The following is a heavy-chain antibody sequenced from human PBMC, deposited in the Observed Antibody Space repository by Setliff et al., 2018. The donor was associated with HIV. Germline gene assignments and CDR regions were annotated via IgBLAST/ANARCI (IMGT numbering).Heavy chain of an antibody. V-gene: IGHV4-4*02. J-gene: IGHJ6*03. CDR2: IYYSGIT. CDR3: ARGGYDYVWGSYRYPYYYYYMDV. CDR1: GLPFSYAW. D-gene: IGHD3-16*02. Sequence: GSLRLSCVASGLPFSYAWLSWVRQAPGKGLEWIGYIYYSGITTYNPSLKSRVTISIDTSKNQFSLRLHSVTAADTAVYYCARGGYDYVWGSYRYPYYYYYMDVWGKGTTVTVSS.